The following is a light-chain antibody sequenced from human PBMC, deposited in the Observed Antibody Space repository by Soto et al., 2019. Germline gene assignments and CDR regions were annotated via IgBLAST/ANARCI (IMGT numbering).Light chain of an antibody. CDR3: QQYDGPPLT. V-gene: IGKV3-20*01. Sequence: EIVLTQSAYTLSLSPGERATLFCRASQTLSIGSLAWYQQKPGQAPRLLIYAAFTRHTGISDRFNGSGYGTDFVLTINRLETEDSAVYFCQQYDGPPLTFGPGTKVDIK. CDR1: QTLSIGS. J-gene: IGKJ3*01. CDR2: AAF.